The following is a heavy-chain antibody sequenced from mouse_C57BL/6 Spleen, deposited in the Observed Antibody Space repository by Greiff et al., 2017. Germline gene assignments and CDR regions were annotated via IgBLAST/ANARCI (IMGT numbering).Heavy chain of an antibody. V-gene: IGHV1-22*01. D-gene: IGHD1-1*01. CDR3: ARYNYGSSDWYFDV. CDR2: INPNNGGT. Sequence: VQLQQSGPELVKPGASVKMSCKASGYTFTDYNMHWVKQSHGKSLEWIGYINPNNGGTSYNQKFKGKATLTVNKSSSTAYMELRRLTSEDSAVYYSARYNYGSSDWYFDVWGTGTTVTVSS. CDR1: GYTFTDYN. J-gene: IGHJ1*03.